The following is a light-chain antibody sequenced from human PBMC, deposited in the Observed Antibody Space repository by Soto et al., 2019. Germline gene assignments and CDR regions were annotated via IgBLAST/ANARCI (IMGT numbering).Light chain of an antibody. CDR1: QSVSNN. CDR2: GAS. V-gene: IGKV3-15*01. CDR3: QQYNTSPRT. Sequence: EIVMTQSPATLSVSPGERATLSCRASQSVSNNLSWYQQQPAQAPRLLLYGASTRATGIPARFSGSGSGTEFPLTVSSLQSEDFAVYYCQQYNTSPRTFGQGTKVEIK. J-gene: IGKJ1*01.